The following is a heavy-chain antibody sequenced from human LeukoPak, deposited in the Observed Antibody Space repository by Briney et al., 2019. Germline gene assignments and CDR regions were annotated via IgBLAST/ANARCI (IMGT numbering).Heavy chain of an antibody. Sequence: TSETLSLTCTVSGGYTGSHYWSWIRQPAGKGLEWIGRISPSGTTHYNPSLGSRVTMSVDTSKNYFSLRLSSVTAADTAVCYCARDFYASGFYFWSDPWGQGILVTVSS. CDR1: GGYTGSHY. V-gene: IGHV4-4*07. D-gene: IGHD2/OR15-2a*01. CDR2: ISPSGTT. CDR3: ARDFYASGFYFWSDP. J-gene: IGHJ5*02.